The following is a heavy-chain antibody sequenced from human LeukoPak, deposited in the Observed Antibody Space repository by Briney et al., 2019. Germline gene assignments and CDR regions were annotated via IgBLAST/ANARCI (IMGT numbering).Heavy chain of an antibody. J-gene: IGHJ4*02. Sequence: SSGTLSLTCAVSGGSISSSNWWSWVRQPPGKGLEWIGEIYHSGSTNYNPSLKSRVTISVDKSKNQFSLKLSSVTAADTAVYYCARVPLRYSSAEYYFDYWGQGTLVTVSS. D-gene: IGHD6-19*01. CDR3: ARVPLRYSSAEYYFDY. CDR1: GGSISSSNW. CDR2: IYHSGST. V-gene: IGHV4-4*02.